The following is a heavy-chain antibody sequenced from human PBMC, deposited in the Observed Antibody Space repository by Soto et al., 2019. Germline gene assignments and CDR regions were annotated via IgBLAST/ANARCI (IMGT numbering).Heavy chain of an antibody. CDR2: VSGDGGST. D-gene: IGHD6-19*01. J-gene: IGHJ6*02. V-gene: IGHV3-23*01. CDR3: AKVKGGSGWYVDAMDV. Sequence: GGSLRLSCAASGFTFSSYAMSWVRQAPGKGLEWVSAVSGDGGSTYHADSVKGRFTISRDNSKNTLYLQMNSLRAEDMAIFYFAKVKGGSGWYVDAMDVWGQGTTVTVSS. CDR1: GFTFSSYA.